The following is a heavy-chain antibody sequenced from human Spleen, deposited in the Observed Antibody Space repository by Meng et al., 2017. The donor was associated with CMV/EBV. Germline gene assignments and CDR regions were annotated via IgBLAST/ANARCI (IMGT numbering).Heavy chain of an antibody. D-gene: IGHD6-13*01. CDR2: ISWDGGST. CDR3: AKGNTAYLSSFYDY. Sequence: GESLKISCVASGFTFSSYAMSWVRQAPGKGLEWVSFISWDGGSTYYANSVKGRFTISRDNSKNSLYLQMNNLRSEDTAFYYCAKGNTAYLSSFYDYWGQGTLVTVSS. V-gene: IGHV3-43*01. J-gene: IGHJ4*02. CDR1: GFTFSSYA.